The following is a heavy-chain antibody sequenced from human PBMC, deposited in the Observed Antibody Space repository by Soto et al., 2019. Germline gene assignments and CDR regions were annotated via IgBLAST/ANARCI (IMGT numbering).Heavy chain of an antibody. V-gene: IGHV4-34*01. CDR3: ARAAPRYCSGGSCYSGSDY. D-gene: IGHD2-15*01. CDR1: GGSFSGYY. CDR2: INHSGST. J-gene: IGHJ4*02. Sequence: PSETLSLTCAVYGGSFSGYYWSWIRQPPGKGLEWIGEINHSGSTNYNPSLKSRVTISVDTSKNQFSLKLSSVTAADTAVYYCARAAPRYCSGGSCYSGSDYWGQGPLVTVS.